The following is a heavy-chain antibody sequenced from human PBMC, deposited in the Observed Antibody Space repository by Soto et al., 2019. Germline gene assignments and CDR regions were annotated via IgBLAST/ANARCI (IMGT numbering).Heavy chain of an antibody. D-gene: IGHD2-8*01. CDR2: ISYSGST. V-gene: IGHV4-31*03. Sequence: SETLSLTCTVSGGSISSGGYYWSWIRQHPGKGLEWIGYISYSGSTHYNPSLKSRVTISVDTSKNQFSLRLTSVTAADTAVYYCARAANGNWFDPWGQGTLVTVSS. J-gene: IGHJ5*02. CDR3: ARAANGNWFDP. CDR1: GGSISSGGYY.